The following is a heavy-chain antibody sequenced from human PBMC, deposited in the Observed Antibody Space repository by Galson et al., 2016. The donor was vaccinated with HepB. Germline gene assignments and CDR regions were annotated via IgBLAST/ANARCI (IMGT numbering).Heavy chain of an antibody. V-gene: IGHV3-30*18. CDR2: ISYDGSNK. J-gene: IGHJ4*02. CDR3: AKDIRSYGLFGRFDY. Sequence: SLRLSCAASGFTFSSYAMSWVRQAPGKGLEWVAVISYDGSNKYYADSVKGRFTISRDNSKNPLYLQMNSLRAEDTAVYYCAKDIRSYGLFGRFDYWGQGTLVTVSS. CDR1: GFTFSSYA. D-gene: IGHD5-18*01.